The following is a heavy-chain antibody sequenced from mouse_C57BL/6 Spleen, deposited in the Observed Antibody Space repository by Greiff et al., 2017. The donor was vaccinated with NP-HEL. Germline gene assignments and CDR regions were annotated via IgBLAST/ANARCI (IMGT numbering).Heavy chain of an antibody. CDR3: AREKLDGYYFYAMDY. Sequence: VQLKQSGPVLVKPGASVKMSCKASGYTFTDYYMNWVKQSHGKSLEWIGVINPYNGGTSYNQKFKGKATLTVDKSSSTAYMERNSLTSEDSAVYYCAREKLDGYYFYAMDYWGQGTSVTVSS. V-gene: IGHV1-19*01. CDR2: INPYNGGT. CDR1: GYTFTDYY. D-gene: IGHD2-3*01. J-gene: IGHJ4*01.